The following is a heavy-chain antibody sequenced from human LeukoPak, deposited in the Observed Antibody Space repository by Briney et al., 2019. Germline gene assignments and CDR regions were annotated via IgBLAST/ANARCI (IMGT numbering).Heavy chain of an antibody. CDR2: IRSKANSYAT. CDR1: GFTFSGSA. J-gene: IGHJ3*02. CDR3: TRSHPIQNYGDYEVDI. Sequence: GGSLRLSCAASGFTFSGSAMHWVRQASGKGLEWVGRIRSKANSYATAYTASVKGRFTISRDDSKNTAYLQMNSLKTEDTAVYYCTRSHPIQNYGDYEVDIWGQGTMVTVSS. V-gene: IGHV3-73*01. D-gene: IGHD4-17*01.